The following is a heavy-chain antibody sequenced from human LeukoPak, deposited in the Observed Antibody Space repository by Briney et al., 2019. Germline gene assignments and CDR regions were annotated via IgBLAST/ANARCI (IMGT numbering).Heavy chain of an antibody. CDR1: GFTFSSYS. V-gene: IGHV3-21*01. D-gene: IGHD3-10*01. J-gene: IGHJ4*02. CDR3: ARAYSVGSGSYWAPENDY. CDR2: ISSSSSYI. Sequence: GGSLRLSCAASGFTFSSYSMNWVRQAPGKGLEWVSSISSSSSYIYYADSVKGRFTISRDNAKNSLYLQMNSLRAEDTAVYYCARAYSVGSGSYWAPENDYWGQGTLVTVSS.